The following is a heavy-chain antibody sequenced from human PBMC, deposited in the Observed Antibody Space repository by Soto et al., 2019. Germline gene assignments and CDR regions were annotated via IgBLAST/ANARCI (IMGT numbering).Heavy chain of an antibody. V-gene: IGHV4-34*01. CDR1: GGSFSDYY. D-gene: IGHD3-10*01. Sequence: SETLSLTCAVYGGSFSDYYWSWIRQPPGKGLEWIGEINHSGSTNYNPSLKSRVTMSVDTSKNQFSLKLSSVTAADTAVYYCASMVRGVNWGQGTLVTVSS. CDR2: INHSGST. J-gene: IGHJ4*02. CDR3: ASMVRGVN.